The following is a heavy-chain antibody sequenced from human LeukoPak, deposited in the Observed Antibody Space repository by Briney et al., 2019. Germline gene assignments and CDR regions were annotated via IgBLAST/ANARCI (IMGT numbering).Heavy chain of an antibody. CDR3: ARHQVPGYGSGSYYAGSYNWFDP. J-gene: IGHJ5*02. D-gene: IGHD3-10*01. Sequence: SETLSLTCTVSGGSISSSSYYWGWIRQPPGEGLEWIGSIYYSGSTYYNPSLKSRVTISVDTSKNQFSLKLSSVTAADTAVYYCARHQVPGYGSGSYYAGSYNWFDPWGQGTLVTVSS. CDR1: GGSISSSSYY. V-gene: IGHV4-39*01. CDR2: IYYSGST.